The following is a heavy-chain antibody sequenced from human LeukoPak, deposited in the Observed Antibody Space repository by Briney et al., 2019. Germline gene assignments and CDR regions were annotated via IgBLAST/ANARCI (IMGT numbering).Heavy chain of an antibody. CDR1: GGSFSGYY. J-gene: IGHJ6*03. CDR2: INHSGST. CDR3: ARESRRSSRNYYYYMDV. Sequence: SETQSLTCAVYGGSFSGYYWSWIRQPPGKGLEWIGEINHSGSTNYNPSLKSRVTISVDTSKNQFSLKLSSVTAADTAVYYCARESRRSSRNYYYYMDVWGKGTTVTVSS. V-gene: IGHV4-34*01. D-gene: IGHD6-6*01.